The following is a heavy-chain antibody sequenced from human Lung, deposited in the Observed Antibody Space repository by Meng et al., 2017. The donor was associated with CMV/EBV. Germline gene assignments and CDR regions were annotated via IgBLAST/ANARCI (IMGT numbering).Heavy chain of an antibody. J-gene: IGHJ5*02. D-gene: IGHD1-1*01. CDR1: GFTFSNYG. V-gene: IGHV3-30*02. CDR2: IRFDGTQT. CDR3: AKVAESTTSPNNYFGA. Sequence: GGSLRLXCEASGFTFSNYGMHWVRQAPGKGLEWVAYIRFDGTQTYYSDSVKGRFAIFRDNSKNTLYLQMHSLTTEDTAMFYCAKVAESTTSPNNYFGAWGQGTXVTVSS.